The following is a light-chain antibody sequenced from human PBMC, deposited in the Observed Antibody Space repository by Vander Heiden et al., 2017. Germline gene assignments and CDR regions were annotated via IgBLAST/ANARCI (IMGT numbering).Light chain of an antibody. CDR1: TSDVVPFIY. J-gene: IGLJ2*01. Sequence: QSALTQPASESGTRRQSTSISVSGSTSDVVPFIYVSCYHQHPAKAPKRIIYDVYSRPSGGSNRFSGSKSGNTASLTITGLLAEDEADYYCSSFTRTNTIGVIFGGGTKLTVL. CDR3: SSFTRTNTIGVI. CDR2: DVY. V-gene: IGLV2-14*03.